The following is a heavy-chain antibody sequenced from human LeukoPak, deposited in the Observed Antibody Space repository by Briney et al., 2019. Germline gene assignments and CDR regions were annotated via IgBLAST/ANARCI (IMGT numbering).Heavy chain of an antibody. CDR1: GGTFSSYA. V-gene: IGHV1-69*05. D-gene: IGHD6-13*01. CDR3: ARWGIAAAGHYYYMDV. J-gene: IGHJ6*03. Sequence: SSVKVSCKASGGTFSSYAISWVRQAPGQGLEWMGGIIPIFGTANYAQKFQGRVTITTDESTSTAYMELSSLRSEDTAVYYCARWGIAAAGHYYYMDVWGKGTTVTVSS. CDR2: IIPIFGTA.